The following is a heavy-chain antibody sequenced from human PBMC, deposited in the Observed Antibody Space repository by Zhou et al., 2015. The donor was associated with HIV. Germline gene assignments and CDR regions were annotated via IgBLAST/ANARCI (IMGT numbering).Heavy chain of an antibody. J-gene: IGHJ4*02. V-gene: IGHV1-69*12. Sequence: QVQLVQSGAEVKKPGSSVKVSCKASGGTFSSYAISWVRQAPGQGLEWMGGIIPIFGTANYAQKFQGRVTITADESTSTAYMELSSLRSEDTAVYYCAREKGTYYYDSSGSRLSRAPEFWGQGTLVTGLL. CDR1: GGTFSSYA. CDR3: AREKGTYYYDSSGSRLSRAPEF. D-gene: IGHD3-22*01. CDR2: IIPIFGTA.